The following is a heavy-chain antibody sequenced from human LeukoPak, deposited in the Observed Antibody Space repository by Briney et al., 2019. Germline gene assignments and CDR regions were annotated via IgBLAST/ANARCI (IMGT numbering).Heavy chain of an antibody. Sequence: GGSLRLSCAASGFTFSSYEMNWVRQAPGKGLEWVSYISSSGSTIYYADSVKGRFTISRDNAKNSLYLQMNSLRAEDTAVYYCARDPGYCSGGSCQYYHYYYMDVWGKGTTVTVSS. J-gene: IGHJ6*03. CDR3: ARDPGYCSGGSCQYYHYYYMDV. D-gene: IGHD2-15*01. V-gene: IGHV3-48*03. CDR2: ISSSGSTI. CDR1: GFTFSSYE.